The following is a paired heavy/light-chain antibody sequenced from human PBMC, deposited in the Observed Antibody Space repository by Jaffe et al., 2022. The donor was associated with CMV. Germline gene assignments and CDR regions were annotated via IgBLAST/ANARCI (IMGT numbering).Light chain of an antibody. CDR2: AAS. CDR3: QQGQNFPIT. J-gene: IGKJ5*01. Sequence: DIHMIQSPSSVSASVGDKVIITCLASQRIGNYLAWYQQKPGKGPKLLIYAASSLLNGVPSRFSGGGSETAFILTISNVQPEDVATYYCQQGQNFPITFGQGTRLEI. V-gene: IGKV1-12*01. CDR1: QRIGNY.
Heavy chain of an antibody. J-gene: IGHJ3*01. V-gene: IGHV3-7*03. CDR3: ASLTGDAFDF. CDR2: IKQDGSEK. Sequence: EVQLVESGGGLVQPGGSLRLSCAASGFMFSSYWMSWVRQAPGEGLEWVANIKQDGSEKYYADSVKGRFTFSRDNAKSLLSLQMNSLRVEDTAVYYCASLTGDAFDFWGQGTMVTVSS. D-gene: IGHD7-27*01. CDR1: GFMFSSYW.